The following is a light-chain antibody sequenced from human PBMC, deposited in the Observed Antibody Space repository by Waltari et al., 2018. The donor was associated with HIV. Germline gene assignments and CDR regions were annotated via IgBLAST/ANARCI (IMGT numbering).Light chain of an antibody. Sequence: QSALTQLRSVSGSPGQSVTITCPGTSSDVGGYNYVSWYQKRPGQAPKLMIFDVTKRPSGVPSRFSGSKSDNTASLTISGLRAEDEADYYCCSYGDSYRWVFGGGTSLTVL. CDR3: CSYGDSYRWV. CDR1: SSDVGGYNY. V-gene: IGLV2-11*01. CDR2: DVT. J-gene: IGLJ3*02.